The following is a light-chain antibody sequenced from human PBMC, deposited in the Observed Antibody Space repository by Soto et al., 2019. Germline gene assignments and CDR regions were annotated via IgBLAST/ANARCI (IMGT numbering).Light chain of an antibody. V-gene: IGKV3-11*01. J-gene: IGKJ5*01. CDR3: QQSGT. CDR1: QSVNSY. CDR2: DAS. Sequence: EIVLTQSPATLSLSPGERATLSCRASQSVNSYLAWYQQKPGQAPRLLIYDASNRATGIPARFSGSGSGTDFTLAISSLEPKDFAVYYCQQSGTFGLGTRLAIK.